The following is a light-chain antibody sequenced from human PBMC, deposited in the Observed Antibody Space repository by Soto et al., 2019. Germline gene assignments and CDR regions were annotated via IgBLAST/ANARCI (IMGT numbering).Light chain of an antibody. V-gene: IGKV3-15*01. CDR1: QSVSSN. Sequence: EIVMTQSPATLSVSPGERATLSCRASQSVSSNLAWYQQKPGQAPRLLIYGASTRATGIPVSFIGSGSGTDFTLTISSLQSEDFAVYYFQHYNNWPYPFFQGTKLEMK. J-gene: IGKJ2*01. CDR2: GAS. CDR3: QHYNNWPYP.